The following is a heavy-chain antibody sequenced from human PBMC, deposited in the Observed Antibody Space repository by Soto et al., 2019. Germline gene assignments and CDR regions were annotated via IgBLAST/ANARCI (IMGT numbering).Heavy chain of an antibody. D-gene: IGHD2-2*01. J-gene: IGHJ3*02. V-gene: IGHV3-30*04. CDR3: ARTFDCAKTSCYRAFEI. CDR2: ISSDGRDN. CDR1: GFTFSSHA. Sequence: QVQLVESGGGVIQPGGSLRLSCAASGFTFSSHAMHWVRQAPGTGPEWVALISSDGRDNAYAGSVEGRFTISRDNSKNIVYLQMDSLRTEDAAVYYCARTFDCAKTSCYRAFEIWGQGTMVTVSS.